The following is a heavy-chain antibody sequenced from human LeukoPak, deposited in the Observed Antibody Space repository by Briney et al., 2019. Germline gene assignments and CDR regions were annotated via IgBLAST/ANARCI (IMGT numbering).Heavy chain of an antibody. Sequence: GGSLRLSCAASGFTFSGSAVHWVRQAPGKGLEWVGRIRSKASGYATAYGASVKGRFIISRDDSKNTAYLQMDSLKTEDTAVYYCTRPVYDILTGYYSFDYWGQGTLVTVSS. CDR3: TRPVYDILTGYYSFDY. D-gene: IGHD3-9*01. CDR2: IRSKASGYAT. J-gene: IGHJ4*02. CDR1: GFTFSGSA. V-gene: IGHV3-73*01.